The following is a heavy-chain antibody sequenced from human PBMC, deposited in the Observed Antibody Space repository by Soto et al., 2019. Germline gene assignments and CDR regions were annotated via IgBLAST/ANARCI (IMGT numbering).Heavy chain of an antibody. V-gene: IGHV1-18*01. D-gene: IGHD2-15*01. CDR3: ARVILLVGAPDY. J-gene: IGHJ4*02. CDR2: ISAYNGNT. Sequence: ASVKVSCKASGYTFTSYGISWVRQAPGQGLEWMGWISAYNGNTNYAQKLRGRVTMTTDTSTSTAYMELRSLRSDDTAVYYCARVILLVGAPDYWGQGTLVTVSS. CDR1: GYTFTSYG.